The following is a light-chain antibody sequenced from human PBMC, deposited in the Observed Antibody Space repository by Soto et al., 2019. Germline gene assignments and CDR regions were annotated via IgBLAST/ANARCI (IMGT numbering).Light chain of an antibody. CDR1: QTISTW. J-gene: IGKJ1*01. CDR3: QQYNSYPWT. CDR2: KAS. Sequence: IQMTQSPSTLSASVGDRVTFTCRASQTISTWPAWYQQKPGEAPKLLIYKASTLEVGVPSRFSASRSGTEFTLTINTLQPADFATYYCQQYNSYPWTFGQGTKV. V-gene: IGKV1-5*03.